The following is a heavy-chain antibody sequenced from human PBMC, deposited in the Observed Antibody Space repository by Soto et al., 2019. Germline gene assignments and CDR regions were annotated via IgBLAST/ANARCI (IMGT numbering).Heavy chain of an antibody. V-gene: IGHV4-34*01. J-gene: IGHJ5*02. Sequence: QVQLQQWGAGLLKPSETLSLTCAVYGGSFSGYYWSWIRQPPGKGLEWIGEINHSGRTNYNPSLKSRVTISVDTSKNQFSLKLSSVTAADTAVYYCARARPKAFWSGYYTRWFDPWGQGTLVTVSS. CDR1: GGSFSGYY. D-gene: IGHD3-3*01. CDR2: INHSGRT. CDR3: ARARPKAFWSGYYTRWFDP.